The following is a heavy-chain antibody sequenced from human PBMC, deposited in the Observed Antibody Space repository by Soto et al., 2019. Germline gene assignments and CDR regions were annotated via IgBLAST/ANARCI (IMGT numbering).Heavy chain of an antibody. Sequence: QVTLKESGPVLVKPTETLTLTCTVSGFSLSNARMGVSWIRQPPGKALEWLAHIFSNDEKSYSTSLKSRLTISKDTSKSQVVLTMTDIDPVDTATYYCARIGGWYDYWGQGTLVTVSS. D-gene: IGHD6-19*01. V-gene: IGHV2-26*01. CDR3: ARIGGWYDY. J-gene: IGHJ4*02. CDR1: GFSLSNARMG. CDR2: IFSNDEK.